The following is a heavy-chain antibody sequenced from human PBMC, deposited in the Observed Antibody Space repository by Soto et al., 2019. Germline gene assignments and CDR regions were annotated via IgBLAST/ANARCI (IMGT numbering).Heavy chain of an antibody. CDR3: ARGFCRSTSCYADYYYYGMDV. D-gene: IGHD2-2*01. Sequence: TGESLKISCEGSGYSFIKYWIGWVRQMPGKGLEWMGIIYPDDSHTRYSPSFQGQVTISADKSISTAYLQWSSLEASDTAMYYCARGFCRSTSCYADYYYYGMDVWGQGTTVTVSS. V-gene: IGHV5-51*01. CDR1: GYSFIKYW. J-gene: IGHJ6*02. CDR2: IYPDDSHT.